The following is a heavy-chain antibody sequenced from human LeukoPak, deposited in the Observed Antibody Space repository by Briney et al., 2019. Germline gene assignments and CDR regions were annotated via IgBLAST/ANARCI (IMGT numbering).Heavy chain of an antibody. J-gene: IGHJ6*02. Sequence: ASVKVSCKASGGTFSSYAISWVRQAPGQGLEWMGGIIPIFGTANYAQKFQGRVTITADESTSTAYMELSSLRSEDTAMYYCARGLVGATGYYGMDVWGQGTTVTVSS. D-gene: IGHD1-26*01. CDR3: ARGLVGATGYYGMDV. CDR2: IIPIFGTA. V-gene: IGHV1-69*01. CDR1: GGTFSSYA.